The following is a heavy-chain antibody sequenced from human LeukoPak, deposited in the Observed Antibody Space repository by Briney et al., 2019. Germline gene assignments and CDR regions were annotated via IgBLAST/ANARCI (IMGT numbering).Heavy chain of an antibody. CDR3: ATTRAPDSFDY. Sequence: SETLSLTCTVSGGSINSPGYYWSWIRQPAGRGLEWLGRIYSTGRTNYNPSLKSRVVISVEKSKNQFSLNLSSVTAADTAVYYCATTRAPDSFDYWGQGTLVTVSS. J-gene: IGHJ4*02. CDR2: IYSTGRT. V-gene: IGHV4-61*02. CDR1: GGSINSPGYY.